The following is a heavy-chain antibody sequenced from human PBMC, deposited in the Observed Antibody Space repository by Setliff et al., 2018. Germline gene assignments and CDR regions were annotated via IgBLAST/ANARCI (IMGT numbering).Heavy chain of an antibody. V-gene: IGHV1-2*06. CDR2: FNPNSGDT. D-gene: IGHD5-12*01. Sequence: ASVKVSCKASGYIFTGYYIHWVRQAPGQGLEWMGRFNPNSGDTKSAQKFQGRLTMTRDTSISTAYMELSSLRSDDTAVYYCARQPMDTIMVTFDYWGQGILVTVSS. J-gene: IGHJ4*02. CDR3: ARQPMDTIMVTFDY. CDR1: GYIFTGYY.